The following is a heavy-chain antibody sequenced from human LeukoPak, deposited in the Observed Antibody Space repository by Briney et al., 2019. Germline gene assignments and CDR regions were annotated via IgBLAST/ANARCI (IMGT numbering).Heavy chain of an antibody. CDR1: GFTVSGNY. V-gene: IGHV3-53*01. D-gene: IGHD6-13*01. CDR2: MYSNGNT. J-gene: IGHJ4*02. Sequence: PGGSLGLSCAASGFTVSGNYMSWVRQAPGKGLEWVSVMYSNGNTYYADSVRGRFTISRDNSKNTVFLQMNSLRAEDTAVYYCARRAGSDYWGQGTLVTVSS. CDR3: ARRAGSDY.